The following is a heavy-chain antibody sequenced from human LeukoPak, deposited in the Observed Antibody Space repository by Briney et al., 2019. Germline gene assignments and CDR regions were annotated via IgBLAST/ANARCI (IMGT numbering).Heavy chain of an antibody. V-gene: IGHV3-33*01. CDR2: IWYDGSNK. CDR1: GFTFSSYG. D-gene: IGHD3-22*01. Sequence: GGSLRLSCAASGFTFSSYGMHWVRQAPGKGLEWVAVIWYDGSNKYYADSVKGRFTISRDNAKNSLYLQMNSLRAEDTAVYYCARGGITMITPEYYYYYMDVWGKGTTVTVSS. J-gene: IGHJ6*03. CDR3: ARGGITMITPEYYYYYMDV.